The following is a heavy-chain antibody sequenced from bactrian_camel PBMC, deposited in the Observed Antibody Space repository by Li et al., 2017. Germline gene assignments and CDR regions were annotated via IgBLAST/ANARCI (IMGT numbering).Heavy chain of an antibody. CDR1: GFASSNYY. D-gene: IGHD7*01. J-gene: IGHJ4*01. CDR3: VVVIAGA. V-gene: IGHV3-2*01. CDR2: ISSDGSNT. Sequence: HVQLVESGGGLVQPGGSLRLSCAASGFASSNYYMIWVRQTPGKGLEWVSSISSDGSNTYYADSVKGRFTGSRDNAKNTVYLQMNSLKPEDTAVYYCVVVIAGARGQGTQVTVS.